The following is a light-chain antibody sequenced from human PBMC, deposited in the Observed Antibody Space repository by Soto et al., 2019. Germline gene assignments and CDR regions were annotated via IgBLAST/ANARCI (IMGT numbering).Light chain of an antibody. CDR2: DVS. V-gene: IGLV2-11*01. Sequence: QSALTQPRSVSGSPGQSVTISCTGTSSDVGGYIYVSWCQQHPGKAPKLMIYDVSKRPSGVPDRFSGSKSGNTASLTISGLQAEDEADYYCCSYAGSYTLVFGTGTKVTVL. CDR3: CSYAGSYTLV. J-gene: IGLJ1*01. CDR1: SSDVGGYIY.